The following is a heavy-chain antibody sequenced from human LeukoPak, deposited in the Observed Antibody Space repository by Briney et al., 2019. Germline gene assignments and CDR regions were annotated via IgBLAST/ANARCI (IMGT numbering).Heavy chain of an antibody. V-gene: IGHV4-59*02. CDR1: GGSVSHYY. D-gene: IGHD1-1*01. CDR2: MYYGGSS. Sequence: SETLSLTCNVSGGSVSHYYGSWIRQPPGKGLEWIGYMYYGGSSNYNPSLKSRVTISIDTSKNQFSLKLNSVTAADPAVYYCAGPTYMSATGYFDYWGQGILVTVSS. J-gene: IGHJ4*02. CDR3: AGPTYMSATGYFDY.